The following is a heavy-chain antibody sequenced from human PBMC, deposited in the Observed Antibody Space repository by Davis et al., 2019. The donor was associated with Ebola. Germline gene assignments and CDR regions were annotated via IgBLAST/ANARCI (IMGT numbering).Heavy chain of an antibody. J-gene: IGHJ4*02. D-gene: IGHD6-19*01. V-gene: IGHV1-3*01. CDR1: GYIFTTYA. Sequence: ASVKVSCKASGYIFTTYAMHWVRQAPGQRLEWMGWINAGNGNTKYSQKFQGRVTITRDTSASTAYMELSSLRSEDTAVYYCARGLEQWLVYDYWGQGTLVTVSS. CDR2: INAGNGNT. CDR3: ARGLEQWLVYDY.